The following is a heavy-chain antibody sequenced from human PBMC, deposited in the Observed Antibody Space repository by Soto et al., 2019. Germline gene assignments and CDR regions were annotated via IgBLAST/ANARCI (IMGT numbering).Heavy chain of an antibody. CDR1: GFNFSNHW. CDR3: ARESGDWPLNWFDP. V-gene: IGHV3-74*01. D-gene: IGHD2-21*02. J-gene: IGHJ5*02. Sequence: GGSLRLSCAASGFNFSNHWMHWFRQRPAEGLVWVSRITSDGKSKDYAESVKGRFAISRDNAKNTLYLQMNGLTAEDTAVYYCARESGDWPLNWFDPWGQGTLVTVSS. CDR2: ITSDGKSK.